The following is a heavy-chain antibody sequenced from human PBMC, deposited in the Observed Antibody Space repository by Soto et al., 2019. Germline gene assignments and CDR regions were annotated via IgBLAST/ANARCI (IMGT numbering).Heavy chain of an antibody. CDR2: IYYSGST. V-gene: IGHV4-39*01. D-gene: IGHD4-17*01. Sequence: QLQLQESGPGLVKPSETLSLTCTVSGGSISSSSYYWGWIRQPPGKGLEWIGSIYYSGSTYYNPSLKSRVTISVDTSKNQFSLKLSSVTAADTAVYYCARHSGADYGDYAGEGDWFDPWGQGTLVTVSS. J-gene: IGHJ5*02. CDR3: ARHSGADYGDYAGEGDWFDP. CDR1: GGSISSSSYY.